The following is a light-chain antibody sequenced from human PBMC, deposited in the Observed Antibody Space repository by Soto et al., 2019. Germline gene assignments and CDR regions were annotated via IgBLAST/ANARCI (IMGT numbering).Light chain of an antibody. Sequence: QSVLTQPASVSGSPGQSITISCTGTSSDVGGYNYVSWYQQYPGKAPKLMIYEVSNRPSGVSTRFSGSKSGNTASLTISGLQTEDEADYYCSSYTSGSTYVFGTGTKATVL. J-gene: IGLJ1*01. V-gene: IGLV2-14*01. CDR3: SSYTSGSTYV. CDR2: EVS. CDR1: SSDVGGYNY.